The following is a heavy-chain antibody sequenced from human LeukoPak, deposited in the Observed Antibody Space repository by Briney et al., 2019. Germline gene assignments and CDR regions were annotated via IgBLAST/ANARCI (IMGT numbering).Heavy chain of an antibody. V-gene: IGHV4-39*07. Sequence: WIRQPPGKGLEWIGSIYYSGSTYYNPSLKSRVTISVDTSKNQFSLKLSSVTAADTAVYYCARDRPDYGGNLGDYWGQGTLVTVSS. D-gene: IGHD4-23*01. J-gene: IGHJ4*02. CDR2: IYYSGST. CDR3: ARDRPDYGGNLGDY.